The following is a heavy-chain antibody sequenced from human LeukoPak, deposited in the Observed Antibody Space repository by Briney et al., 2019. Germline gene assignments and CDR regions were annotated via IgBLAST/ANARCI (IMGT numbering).Heavy chain of an antibody. CDR1: GFTASSYW. CDR3: ARIRGDGSTFEY. J-gene: IGHJ4*02. V-gene: IGHV3-7*01. CDR2: IQQGGSAK. Sequence: GRCLRLSRAASGFTASSYWMSWVRQAPGKGLEWVANIQQGGSAKSSVDSVKGRFTISRDDAKTSPYLHMDSLRAQDPAVYFCARIRGDGSTFEYWGRGTLVTVSS. D-gene: IGHD5-24*01.